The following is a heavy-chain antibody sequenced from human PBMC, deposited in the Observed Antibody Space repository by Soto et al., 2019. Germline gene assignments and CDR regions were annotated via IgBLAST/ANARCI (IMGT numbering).Heavy chain of an antibody. D-gene: IGHD1-1*01. J-gene: IGHJ6*02. CDR1: GHTFTNNG. Sequence: QVQLVQSGAEVKKPGASVKVSCKTSGHTFTNNGINWVRQAPGQGLEWMGWISGYNGNTAYAQKLQGRVTMTTDTFTSTAYMELRSLRSDDTAVYYCARGSTHYGMDVWGQGTTVTVSS. V-gene: IGHV1-18*04. CDR2: ISGYNGNT. CDR3: ARGSTHYGMDV.